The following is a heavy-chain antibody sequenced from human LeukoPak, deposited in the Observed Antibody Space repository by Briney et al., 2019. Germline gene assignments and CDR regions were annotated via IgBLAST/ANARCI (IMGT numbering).Heavy chain of an antibody. V-gene: IGHV4-4*07. J-gene: IGHJ3*02. D-gene: IGHD3-10*01. CDR2: IYTSGST. CDR3: ARDSNYGSGHDAFDI. Sequence: LETLSLTCTVSGGSISSYYWSWIRQPAGKGLEWIGRIYTSGSTNYNPSLKSRVTMSVDTSKNQFSLKLSSVTAADTAVYYCARDSNYGSGHDAFDIWGQGTMVTVSS. CDR1: GGSISSYY.